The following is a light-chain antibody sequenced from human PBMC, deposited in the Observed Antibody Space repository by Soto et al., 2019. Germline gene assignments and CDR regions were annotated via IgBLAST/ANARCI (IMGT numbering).Light chain of an antibody. CDR1: AGDFGSYNL. CDR3: SSYASYISSYV. V-gene: IGLV2-23*01. Sequence: QSFLTHPDSVFGSPGKSITFPRPGTAGDFGSYNLVSWYQQRPGKPPKLLIYEATKRPLGLSNRFSGSRSGNTASLTISGLQAEDEADYYCSSYASYISSYVFGPGTKVTVL. J-gene: IGLJ1*01. CDR2: EAT.